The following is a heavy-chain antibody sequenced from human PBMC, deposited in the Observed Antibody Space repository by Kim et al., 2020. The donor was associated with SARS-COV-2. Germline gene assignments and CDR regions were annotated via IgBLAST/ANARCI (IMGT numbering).Heavy chain of an antibody. D-gene: IGHD5-18*01. CDR3: ARDYTYGYRRGILDDY. Sequence: GGSLRLSCAASGFTFSSYEMNWVRQAPGKGLEWVSYISSSGSNIYYADSVKGRFTISRDNANNSLYLQMNSLRADDTAVYYCARDYTYGYRRGILDDYWGQGTLVTVSS. V-gene: IGHV3-48*03. CDR1: GFTFSSYE. CDR2: ISSSGSNI. J-gene: IGHJ4*02.